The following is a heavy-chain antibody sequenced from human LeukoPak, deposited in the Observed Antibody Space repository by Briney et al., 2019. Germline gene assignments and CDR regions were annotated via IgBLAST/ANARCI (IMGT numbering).Heavy chain of an antibody. J-gene: IGHJ4*02. D-gene: IGHD6-13*01. CDR2: ISYDGRNK. CDR3: AKDIEAGYSSSWTIGY. Sequence: GRSLRLSCVASGFTFSSYGMHWVRQAPGKGLEWVALISYDGRNKYYVDSVKGRFTISRDNSRNTLYLQMNSLRAEDTAVYYCAKDIEAGYSSSWTIGYWGQGTLVTVSS. CDR1: GFTFSSYG. V-gene: IGHV3-30*18.